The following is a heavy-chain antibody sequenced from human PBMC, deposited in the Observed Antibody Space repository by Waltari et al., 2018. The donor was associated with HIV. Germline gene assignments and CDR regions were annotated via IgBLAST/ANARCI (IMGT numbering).Heavy chain of an antibody. CDR2: ISSDGSTT. V-gene: IGHV3-74*01. CDR3: ARENTMTYYDALDI. CDR1: GFPFGSYW. D-gene: IGHD4-17*01. J-gene: IGHJ3*02. Sequence: EVQQVESGGGLVQPGGYLRHSCAASGFPFGSYWMHWGRQAPGKGLLWVSCISSDGSTTNYADSVKGRLTISRDNAKNTLYLQMNSLRADDTAVYYCARENTMTYYDALDIWGQGTMVTVSS.